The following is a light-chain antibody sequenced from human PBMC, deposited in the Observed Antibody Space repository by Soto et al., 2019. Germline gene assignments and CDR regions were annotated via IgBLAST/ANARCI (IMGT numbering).Light chain of an antibody. CDR3: QFYGNSPMYT. CDR2: AAS. CDR1: QSVSNSS. J-gene: IGKJ2*01. V-gene: IGKV3-20*01. Sequence: EIVLTQSPGTLSLSPGERATFSCRASQSVSNSSLAWYHQKPGQAPRLLLFAASRRATGIPDTFSGSGSGTDFTLTISRLEPEDLAVYSCQFYGNSPMYTFGQGTRLEI.